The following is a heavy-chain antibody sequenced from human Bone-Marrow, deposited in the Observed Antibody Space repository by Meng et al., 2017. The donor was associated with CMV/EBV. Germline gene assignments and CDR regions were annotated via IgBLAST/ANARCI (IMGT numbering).Heavy chain of an antibody. D-gene: IGHD3-10*01. CDR3: ARNWFGELDWFDP. CDR2: IIPILGIA. J-gene: IGHJ5*02. Sequence: SVKVSCKASGGTFSSYTISWVRQAPGQGLEWMGRIIPILGIANYAQKFQGRVTITADKSTSTAYMELSSLRSEDTAVYYCARNWFGELDWFDPWGQGTLVAVSS. V-gene: IGHV1-69*02. CDR1: GGTFSSYT.